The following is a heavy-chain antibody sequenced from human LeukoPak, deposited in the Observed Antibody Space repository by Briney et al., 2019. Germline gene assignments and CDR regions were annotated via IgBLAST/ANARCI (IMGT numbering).Heavy chain of an antibody. D-gene: IGHD6-13*01. CDR3: ARGVSSSRFIDY. CDR1: GYTFTGYY. J-gene: IGHJ4*02. CDR2: INPNSGGT. V-gene: IGHV1-2*04. Sequence: VASVKVSCKASGYTFTGYYMHWVRQAPGQGLEWMGWINPNSGGTNYAQKFQGWVTMTRDTSISTAYMELCRLRSDDTAVYYCARGVSSSRFIDYWGQGTLVTVSS.